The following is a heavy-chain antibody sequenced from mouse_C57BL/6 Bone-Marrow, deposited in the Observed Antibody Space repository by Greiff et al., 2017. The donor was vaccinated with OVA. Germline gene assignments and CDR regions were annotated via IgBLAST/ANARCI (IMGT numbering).Heavy chain of an antibody. D-gene: IGHD3-2*02. CDR2: IDPEDGDT. Sequence: EVQGVESGAELVKPGASVKLSCTASGFNIKDYYMHWVKQRTEQGLEWIGRIDPEDGDTKYAPKFQGKATITADTSSNTAYLQLSSLTSEDTAVYYCARQLRGDFDYWGQGTTLTVSS. J-gene: IGHJ2*01. V-gene: IGHV14-2*01. CDR3: ARQLRGDFDY. CDR1: GFNIKDYY.